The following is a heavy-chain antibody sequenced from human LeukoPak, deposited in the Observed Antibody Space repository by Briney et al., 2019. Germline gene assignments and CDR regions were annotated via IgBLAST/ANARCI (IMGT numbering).Heavy chain of an antibody. Sequence: SVKVSCKASGGTFTSYAISWVRQAPGQGLEWMGRIIPILGIANYAQKFQGRVTITADKSTSTAYMELSSLRSEDTAVYYCAIYYYDSSGYYFPRETDYWGQGTLVTVSS. CDR3: AIYYYDSSGYYFPRETDY. V-gene: IGHV1-69*04. J-gene: IGHJ4*02. D-gene: IGHD3-22*01. CDR2: IIPILGIA. CDR1: GGTFTSYA.